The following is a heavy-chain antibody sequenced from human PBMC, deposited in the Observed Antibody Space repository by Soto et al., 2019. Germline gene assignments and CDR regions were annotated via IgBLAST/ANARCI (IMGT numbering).Heavy chain of an antibody. CDR2: INAGNGNT. V-gene: IGHV1-3*01. CDR1: GYTFTSYA. CDR3: ARVVFRGGIQLWLRY. Sequence: QVQLVQSGAEVKKPGASVKVSCKASGYTFTSYAMHWVRQAPGQRLEWMGWINAGNGNTKYSQKFQGRVTITRDTSESTAYMELSSLRFEDTAVYYCARVVFRGGIQLWLRYWGQGTLVTVSS. J-gene: IGHJ4*02. D-gene: IGHD5-18*01.